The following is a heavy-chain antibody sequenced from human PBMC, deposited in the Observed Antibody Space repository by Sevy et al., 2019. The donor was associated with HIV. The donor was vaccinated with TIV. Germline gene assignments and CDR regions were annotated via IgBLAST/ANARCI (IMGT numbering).Heavy chain of an antibody. CDR2: ISSSSSYI. CDR3: ARDPRIAAAGTKAEYFQH. D-gene: IGHD6-13*01. CDR1: GFTFSSYS. V-gene: IGHV3-21*01. J-gene: IGHJ1*01. Sequence: GGSLRLSCAASGFTFSSYSMNWVRQAPGKGLEWVSSISSSSSYIYYADSVKGRFTISRDNAKNSLYLQMNSLRAEDTAVYYCARDPRIAAAGTKAEYFQHWDQGTLVTVSS.